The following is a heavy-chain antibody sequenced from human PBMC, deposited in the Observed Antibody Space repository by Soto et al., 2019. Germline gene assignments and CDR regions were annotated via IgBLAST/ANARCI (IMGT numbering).Heavy chain of an antibody. J-gene: IGHJ2*01. Sequence: QVQLVESGGGVVQPGRSLRLSCAASGFTFSSYAMHWVRQAPGKGLEWVAVISYDGSNKYYADSVKGRFTISRDNCKNTLYRQMNRLRTEDTAVYYCARPLWRDDYNGGYFDLWGRGTLVTVSS. CDR3: ARPLWRDDYNGGYFDL. V-gene: IGHV3-30-3*01. CDR1: GFTFSSYA. CDR2: ISYDGSNK. D-gene: IGHD4-4*01.